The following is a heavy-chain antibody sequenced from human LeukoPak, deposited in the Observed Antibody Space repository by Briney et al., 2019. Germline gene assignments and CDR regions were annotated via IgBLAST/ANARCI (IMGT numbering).Heavy chain of an antibody. CDR1: GYSFTGYY. Sequence: ASVKVSCKASGYSFTGYYMHWVRQAPGQGLEWMGWINPNSGGTNYAQKFQGRVTMTRDTSISTAYMELSRLRSDDTAVYYCASRGYDYYYYYGMDVWGQGTTVTVSS. CDR3: ASRGYDYYYYYGMDV. V-gene: IGHV1-2*02. D-gene: IGHD5-12*01. CDR2: INPNSGGT. J-gene: IGHJ6*02.